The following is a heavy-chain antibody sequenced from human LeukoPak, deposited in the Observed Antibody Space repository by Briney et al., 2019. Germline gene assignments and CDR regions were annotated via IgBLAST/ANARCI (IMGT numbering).Heavy chain of an antibody. CDR1: GDSVSSNSVT. CDR3: ARRLTQYDCFDP. CDR2: TYYRSTWYN. J-gene: IGHJ5*02. D-gene: IGHD2-2*01. V-gene: IGHV6-1*01. Sequence: SQTLSLTCAISGDSVSSNSVTWNWIRQSPSRGLEWLGRTYYRSTWYNDYAVSVRGRITVNPDTSKNQFSLHLNSVTPEDMAVYYCARRLTQYDCFDPWGQGVLVTVSS.